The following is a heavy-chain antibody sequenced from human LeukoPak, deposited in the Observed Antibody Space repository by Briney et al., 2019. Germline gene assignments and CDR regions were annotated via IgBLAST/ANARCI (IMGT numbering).Heavy chain of an antibody. CDR3: AREEAGYCSSTSCSDFDY. Sequence: GGSLRLSCAASGFTFSSYSMNWVRQAPGKGLEWVSYISSSSSTIYYADSVKGRFTISRDNAKNSLYLQMNSLRAEDTAVYYCAREEAGYCSSTSCSDFDYWGQGTLVTVSS. D-gene: IGHD2-2*01. CDR2: ISSSSSTI. J-gene: IGHJ4*02. V-gene: IGHV3-48*01. CDR1: GFTFSSYS.